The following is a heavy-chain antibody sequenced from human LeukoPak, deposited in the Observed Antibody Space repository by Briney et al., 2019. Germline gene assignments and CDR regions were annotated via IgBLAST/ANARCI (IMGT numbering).Heavy chain of an antibody. CDR1: GFTFSSYA. J-gene: IGHJ4*02. CDR3: AKTLAFFDY. V-gene: IGHV3-30*04. CDR2: ISYDGSNK. Sequence: PGGSLRLSCAASGFTFSSYAMHWVRQAPGKGLEWVAVISYDGSNKYYADSVKGRFTISRDNSKNTLYLQMNSLRAEDTAVYYCAKTLAFFDYWGQGTLVTVSS. D-gene: IGHD4-23*01.